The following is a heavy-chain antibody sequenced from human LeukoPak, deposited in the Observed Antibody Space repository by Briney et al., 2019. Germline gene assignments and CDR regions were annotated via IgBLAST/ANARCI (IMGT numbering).Heavy chain of an antibody. V-gene: IGHV1-18*01. D-gene: IGHD4-17*01. CDR1: GYTFTSYG. CDR2: IGAYNGNT. J-gene: IGHJ4*02. CDR3: ARDRKNDYGWEIYYFDY. Sequence: ASVKVSCKASGYTFTSYGISWVRQAPGQGLEWMGWIGAYNGNTNYAQKLQGRVTMTTDTSTSTAYMELRSLRSDDTAVYYCARDRKNDYGWEIYYFDYWGQGTLVTVSS.